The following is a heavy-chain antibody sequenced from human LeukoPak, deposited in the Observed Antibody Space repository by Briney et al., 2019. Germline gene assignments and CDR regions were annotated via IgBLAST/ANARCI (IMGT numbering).Heavy chain of an antibody. CDR3: AKDRGWTQADY. J-gene: IGHJ4*02. D-gene: IGHD3/OR15-3a*01. Sequence: GGSLRLSCAASGFTFSTYWMFWVRQAPEKGLVWVSSISSDGRSTRYADSVKGRFTISRDNAKNTLYLQMSSLRAEDTALYYCAKDRGWTQADYWGQGTLVTVSS. CDR1: GFTFSTYW. V-gene: IGHV3-74*01. CDR2: ISSDGRST.